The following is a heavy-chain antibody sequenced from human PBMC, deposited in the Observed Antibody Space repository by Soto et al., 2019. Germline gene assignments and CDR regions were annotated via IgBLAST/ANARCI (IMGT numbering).Heavy chain of an antibody. Sequence: GGSLRLSCAASGFTFSSYSMNWVRQAPGKGLEWVSSIGSSSSYIYYADSVKGRFTISRDNAKNSLYLQMNSLRAEDTAVYYCARDLANYDFWSGAYYYGMDVWGQGTTVTVSS. CDR1: GFTFSSYS. CDR3: ARDLANYDFWSGAYYYGMDV. D-gene: IGHD3-3*01. CDR2: IGSSSSYI. J-gene: IGHJ6*02. V-gene: IGHV3-21*01.